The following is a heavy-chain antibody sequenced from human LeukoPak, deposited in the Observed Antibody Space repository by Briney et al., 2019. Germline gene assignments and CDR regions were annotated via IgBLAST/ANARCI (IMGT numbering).Heavy chain of an antibody. Sequence: SETLSLTCAISGGSISSTNWWSWVRQPPVKGLEWIGEIYHSESTNYKPSLKSRVTISIDKSKNQFSLKLSSVTAADTAVYYCARKADCRGGSCPTGAFDIWGQGTMVTVSS. J-gene: IGHJ3*02. D-gene: IGHD2-15*01. CDR1: GGSISSTNW. CDR3: ARKADCRGGSCPTGAFDI. V-gene: IGHV4-4*02. CDR2: IYHSEST.